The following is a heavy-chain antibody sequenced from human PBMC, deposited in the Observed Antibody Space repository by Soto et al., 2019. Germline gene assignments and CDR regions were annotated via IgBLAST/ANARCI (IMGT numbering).Heavy chain of an antibody. Sequence: SGPTLVNPTQTLTLTCTFSGFSVSTSVMCVSWSRQPPGRALEWLARIEWDDDKYYSTSLKTRLTISKDTSKNQVVLTMTNMDPVDTATYYCARIREMATYYWGQGTLVTVSS. CDR1: GFSVSTSVMC. CDR3: ARIREMATYY. V-gene: IGHV2-70*11. D-gene: IGHD5-12*01. J-gene: IGHJ4*02. CDR2: IEWDDDK.